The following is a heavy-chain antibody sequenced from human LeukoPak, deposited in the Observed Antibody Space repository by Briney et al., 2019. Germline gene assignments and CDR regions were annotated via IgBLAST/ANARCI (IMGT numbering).Heavy chain of an antibody. CDR1: GGSISSDGYY. Sequence: SQTLSLTCTVSGGSISSDGYYWSWIRQHPGKGPEWIGYIYYSGSTNYNPSLKSRVTISVDTSKNQFSLKLSSVTAADTAVYYCAKGYSYGSFDYWGQGTLVTVSS. CDR2: IYYSGST. D-gene: IGHD5-18*01. J-gene: IGHJ4*02. CDR3: AKGYSYGSFDY. V-gene: IGHV4-31*03.